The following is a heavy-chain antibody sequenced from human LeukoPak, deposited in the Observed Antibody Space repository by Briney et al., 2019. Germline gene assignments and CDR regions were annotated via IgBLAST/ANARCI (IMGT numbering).Heavy chain of an antibody. CDR3: AKARSGYYWSYFDY. CDR1: GFTFSSYA. V-gene: IGHV3-23*01. D-gene: IGHD3-22*01. J-gene: IGHJ4*02. Sequence: GGSLRLSCGASGFTFSSYAMSWVRQAPGKGLEWVSAISGSGGSTYYADSVKGRFTISRDNSKNTLYLQMNSLRAEDTAVYYCAKARSGYYWSYFDYWGQGTLVTVSS. CDR2: ISGSGGST.